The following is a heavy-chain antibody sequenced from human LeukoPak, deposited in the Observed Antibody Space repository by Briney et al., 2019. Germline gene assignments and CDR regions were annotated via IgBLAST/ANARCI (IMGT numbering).Heavy chain of an antibody. D-gene: IGHD1-26*01. Sequence: KPSETLSLTCTVSGCSISSYYWSWIRQPPGKGLEWIGYIYYGGSTNYNPSLKSRVTISVDTSKNQFSLKLSSVTAADTAVYYCARGGRVGDHRAGYYYGMDVWGKGTTVTVSS. V-gene: IGHV4-59*01. CDR3: ARGGRVGDHRAGYYYGMDV. CDR1: GCSISSYY. CDR2: IYYGGST. J-gene: IGHJ6*04.